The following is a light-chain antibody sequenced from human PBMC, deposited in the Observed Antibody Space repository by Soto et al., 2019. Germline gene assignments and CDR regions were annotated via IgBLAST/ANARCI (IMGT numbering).Light chain of an antibody. Sequence: QSALTQPASVSGSPGQSITISCAGTSSDVGGYNLVSWYQQHPGKAPQLMIYEDNKRPSGVSNRFSGSKSGNTASLTISGLRAEDEAYYYCCSYAGRSTYAFGTGTKLTVL. J-gene: IGLJ1*01. CDR1: SSDVGGYNL. CDR2: EDN. CDR3: CSYAGRSTYA. V-gene: IGLV2-23*01.